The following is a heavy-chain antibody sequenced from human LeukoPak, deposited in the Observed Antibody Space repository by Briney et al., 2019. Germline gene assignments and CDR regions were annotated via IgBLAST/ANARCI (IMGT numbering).Heavy chain of an antibody. CDR2: IYYSGST. V-gene: IGHV4-39*07. Sequence: KTSETLSLTCTVSGCSISSSSYYWGWIGQPPGKGLEWIGSIYYSGSTYYNPALESRVTISVDTSKNQYSLKLSSVAAAATAVYYCATVPPTLGSGSYGWGQGTLVTVSS. CDR1: GCSISSSSYY. D-gene: IGHD3-10*01. CDR3: ATVPPTLGSGSYG. J-gene: IGHJ4*02.